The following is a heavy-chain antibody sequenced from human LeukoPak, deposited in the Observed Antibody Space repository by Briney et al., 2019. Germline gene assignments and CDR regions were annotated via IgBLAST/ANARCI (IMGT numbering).Heavy chain of an antibody. Sequence: YSMNWVRQAPGKGLEWVSSISSSSSYIYYADSVKGRFTISRDNAKNSLYLQMNSLRAEDTAVYYCARSPEYYYDSSGYLPFDYWGQGTLVTVSS. CDR3: ARSPEYYYDSSGYLPFDY. CDR2: ISSSSSYI. D-gene: IGHD3-22*01. V-gene: IGHV3-21*01. CDR1: YS. J-gene: IGHJ4*02.